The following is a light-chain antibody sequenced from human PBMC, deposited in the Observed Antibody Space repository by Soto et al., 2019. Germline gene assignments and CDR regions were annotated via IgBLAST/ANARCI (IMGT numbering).Light chain of an antibody. J-gene: IGKJ1*01. CDR2: KAS. Sequence: EIQMTRSPSSLSASVGDRVTITCRASQSISSWLAWYQQKPGKAPKLLIYKASSLESGVPSRFSGSGSGTEFTLTISSLQPDDFATYYCQQYNSYSFGQGTKVDIK. V-gene: IGKV1-5*03. CDR3: QQYNSYS. CDR1: QSISSW.